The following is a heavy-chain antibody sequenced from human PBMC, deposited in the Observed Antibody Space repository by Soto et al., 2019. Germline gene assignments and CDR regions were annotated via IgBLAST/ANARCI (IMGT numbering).Heavy chain of an antibody. CDR3: GRVNPGNNLYYSKGLDV. D-gene: IGHD3-10*01. CDR2: ISYEGINK. CDR1: GFNFGIYS. J-gene: IGHJ6*02. V-gene: IGHV3-30-3*01. Sequence: QPGGSLRLSCAASGFNFGIYSIHWVRQAPCKGLEWVALISYEGINKYYADSVKGRFTISRDNSKSTLFLQMDILRLEDTGVYYCGRVNPGNNLYYSKGLDVWGQGTSVTVSS.